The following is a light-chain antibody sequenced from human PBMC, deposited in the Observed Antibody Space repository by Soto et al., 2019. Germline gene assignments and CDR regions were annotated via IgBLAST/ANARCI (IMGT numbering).Light chain of an antibody. V-gene: IGKV3-15*01. J-gene: IGKJ1*01. CDR3: QHYNHWLWT. CDR1: QSVNSR. CDR2: GAS. Sequence: EIVLTQSPGTLSLSPGERATLSCRASQSVNSRLAWYQHKRGQAPRLLIYGASTRATGIPARFSGSGSGTEFTLTISNLQSEDFAVYYCQHYNHWLWTFGQGTKVDIK.